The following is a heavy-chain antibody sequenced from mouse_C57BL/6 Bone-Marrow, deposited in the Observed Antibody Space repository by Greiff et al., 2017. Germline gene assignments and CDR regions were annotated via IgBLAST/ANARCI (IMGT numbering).Heavy chain of an antibody. CDR1: GFSINSDCY. J-gene: IGHJ4*01. CDR2: TFYSGNT. D-gene: IGHD1-1*01. CDR3: ARSTCGSSYDYAMDY. Sequence: EVQLQQSGPSLVRPSQTLSLTCNVTGFSINSDCYWIWIRQFPGNNLEYIGYTFYSGNTYYNPSLESRTYITRDTSKNQFSLKLSSVTTEDTATYYGARSTCGSSYDYAMDYWGQGTSVTVSA. V-gene: IGHV3-3*01.